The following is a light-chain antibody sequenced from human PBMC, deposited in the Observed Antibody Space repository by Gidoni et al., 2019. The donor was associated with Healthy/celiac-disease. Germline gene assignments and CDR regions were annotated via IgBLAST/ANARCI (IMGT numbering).Light chain of an antibody. CDR2: GKN. Sequence: SSELTPDPAVSVAWGQTVRITCQGDSLRSYYASWYQQKPGHAHVLVVYGKNNRPAGIPDRVSGSSAGNTASLTITGAQAEDEADYYCNSRDSSGNQLSWVFGGGTKLTVL. J-gene: IGLJ3*02. V-gene: IGLV3-19*01. CDR3: NSRDSSGNQLSWV. CDR1: SLRSYY.